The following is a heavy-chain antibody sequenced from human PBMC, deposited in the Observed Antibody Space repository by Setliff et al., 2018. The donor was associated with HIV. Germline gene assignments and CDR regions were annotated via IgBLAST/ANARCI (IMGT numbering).Heavy chain of an antibody. D-gene: IGHD3-22*01. CDR3: ARERWDSSGYYIY. CDR2: IKQDGSEK. J-gene: IGHJ4*02. CDR1: GFTFYSYA. V-gene: IGHV3-7*01. Sequence: GGSLRLSCAASGFTFYSYAMSWVRQAPGKGLEWVANIKQDGSEKYYVDSVKGRFTISRDNAKNSLYLQMNSLRAEDTAVYYCARERWDSSGYYIYWGQGTLVTVSS.